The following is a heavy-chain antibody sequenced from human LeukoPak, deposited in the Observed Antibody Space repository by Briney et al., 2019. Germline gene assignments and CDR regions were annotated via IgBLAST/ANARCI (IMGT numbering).Heavy chain of an antibody. D-gene: IGHD3-10*01. V-gene: IGHV1-2*04. CDR1: GYPFTGYY. CDR3: ARGGYWARGYYYGMDV. CDR2: INPNSGGT. J-gene: IGHJ6*02. Sequence: GASVKVSCKASGYPFTGYYMHWVRQAPGQGLEWMGWINPNSGGTNHAQKFQGWVTMTRDTSINTAYMELSRLRSDDTAVYYCARGGYWARGYYYGMDVWGQGTTVTVSS.